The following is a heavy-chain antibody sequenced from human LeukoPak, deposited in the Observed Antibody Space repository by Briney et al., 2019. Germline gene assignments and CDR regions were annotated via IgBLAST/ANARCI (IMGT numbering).Heavy chain of an antibody. J-gene: IGHJ5*02. CDR3: ARLSAGFNSSYWFDP. Sequence: SETLSLTCTVSGGSISSYYWTWIRQPSGKGLEWIGYIYSSGRTNYNPSLKGQVTMSVDTSKNQFSLKVISVTAADTAVYYCARLSAGFNSSYWFDPWGQGTLVTVSS. CDR2: IYSSGRT. CDR1: GGSISSYY. V-gene: IGHV4-4*09. D-gene: IGHD2/OR15-2a*01.